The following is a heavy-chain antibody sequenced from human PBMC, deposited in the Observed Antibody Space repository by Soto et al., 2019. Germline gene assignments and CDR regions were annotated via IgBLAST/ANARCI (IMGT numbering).Heavy chain of an antibody. J-gene: IGHJ5*02. Sequence: GASVKVSCKASGGTFSSYAISWVRQAPGQGLEWMGGIIPIFGTANYAQKFQGRVTITADESTGTAYMELSSLRSEDTAVYYCARDPDIAAAGTGVWFDPWGQGTLVTVSS. D-gene: IGHD6-13*01. CDR2: IIPIFGTA. V-gene: IGHV1-69*13. CDR1: GGTFSSYA. CDR3: ARDPDIAAAGTGVWFDP.